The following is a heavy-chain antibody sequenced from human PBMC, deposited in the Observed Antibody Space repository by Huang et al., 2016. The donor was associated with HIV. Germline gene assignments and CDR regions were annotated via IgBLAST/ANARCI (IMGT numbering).Heavy chain of an antibody. CDR1: GFSLDSYN. CDR2: ISPRSSFI. Sequence: EVQLVESGGGLVKPGGSLRLSCEASGFSLDSYNMYWVRQTPGKGRQWVSSISPRSSFIYYADSGKGRFSISRDNAKNSLYLQMNNLRGEDTAVYYCARDRGQQLSPFDSWGQGTLVTVSS. V-gene: IGHV3-21*01. CDR3: ARDRGQQLSPFDS. D-gene: IGHD6-13*01. J-gene: IGHJ4*02.